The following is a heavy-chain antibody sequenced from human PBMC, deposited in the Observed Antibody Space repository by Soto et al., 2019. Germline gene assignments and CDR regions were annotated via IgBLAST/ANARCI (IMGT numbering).Heavy chain of an antibody. D-gene: IGHD3-3*01. Sequence: QLHLVQSGAVVKKPGASVTVSCSASGYPVTAYYMHWVRQAPGRGLAWMGGINPATGAAKYTQTFQGRVTMSGDTSTSTVFMGLSGLTSEDTAVFYCASGGGVGVAGSAAFDMWGQGTLVTVSS. CDR1: GYPVTAYY. CDR2: INPATGAA. J-gene: IGHJ3*02. CDR3: ASGGGVGVAGSAAFDM. V-gene: IGHV1-2*02.